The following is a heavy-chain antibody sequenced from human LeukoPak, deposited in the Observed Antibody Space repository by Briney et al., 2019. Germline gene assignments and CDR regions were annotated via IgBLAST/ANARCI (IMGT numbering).Heavy chain of an antibody. CDR1: GGSISSSNW. CDR3: GGGGKRIQLWPHYYHMEV. J-gene: IGHJ6*03. Sequence: SETLSLTCAVSGGSISSSNWWSWVRHPPGKGLEWIGVNYHGGSTNYNPSLKSRVNRSVKSYKQQFSVKLRFLTAADTADYYCGGGGKRIQLWPHYYHMEVWGKGNTVTVPS. V-gene: IGHV4-4*02. CDR2: NYHGGST. D-gene: IGHD5-18*01.